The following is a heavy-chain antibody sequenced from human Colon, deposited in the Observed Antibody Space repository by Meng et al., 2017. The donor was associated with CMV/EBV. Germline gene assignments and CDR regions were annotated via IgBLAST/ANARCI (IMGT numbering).Heavy chain of an antibody. V-gene: IGHV1-46*01. CDR2: INPSGGST. CDR1: GYTFTSYY. Sequence: ASVKVSCKASGYTFTSYYMHWVRQAPGQGLEWMGIINPSGGSTSYAQKFQGRVTMTRDTSTSTVYMELSSLRSEDTAVYHCARVGVVVPAARRDYYGMDVWGQGTTVTVSS. CDR3: ARVGVVVPAARRDYYGMDV. J-gene: IGHJ6*02. D-gene: IGHD2-2*01.